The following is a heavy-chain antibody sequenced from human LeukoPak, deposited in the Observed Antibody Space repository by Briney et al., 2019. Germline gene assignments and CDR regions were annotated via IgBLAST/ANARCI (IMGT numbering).Heavy chain of an antibody. Sequence: GASVKVSCKASGGTFSSYAISWVRQAPGQGLEWMGGIIPIFGTANYAQKFQGRVTITADKSTSTAYMELSSLRSEDTAVYYCASLPGEGVATNWFDPWGQGTLVTVSS. CDR3: ASLPGEGVATNWFDP. V-gene: IGHV1-69*06. J-gene: IGHJ5*02. CDR2: IIPIFGTA. D-gene: IGHD5-12*01. CDR1: GGTFSSYA.